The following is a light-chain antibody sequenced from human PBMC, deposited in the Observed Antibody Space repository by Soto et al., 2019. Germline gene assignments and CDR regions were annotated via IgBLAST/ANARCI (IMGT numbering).Light chain of an antibody. CDR3: NSYRTNYTWL. Sequence: QAVVTQPASVSGSPGQSITISCTGTSSDVGGYNYVSWYQQHPGKAPKLIIYEVSNRHSGVSNRFSGSKSGNTASLTISGLQAEDEADYYCNSYRTNYTWLFGGGTKVTVL. CDR1: SSDVGGYNY. V-gene: IGLV2-14*01. CDR2: EVS. J-gene: IGLJ3*02.